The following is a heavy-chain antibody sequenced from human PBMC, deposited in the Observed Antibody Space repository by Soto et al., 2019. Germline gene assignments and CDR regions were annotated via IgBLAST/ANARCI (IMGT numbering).Heavy chain of an antibody. CDR3: AATFDSGSYDFGGHPW. Sequence: PSETLSLTCTVSGGSISSSSYYWGGIRQPPGKGLEWIVVASGKTDYTHNLQTRVTITRDKSTNTAYLELSGLRSDDTAVYYCAATFDSGSYDFGGHPWWGQGTLVTVSS. D-gene: IGHD2-21*01. CDR1: GGSISSSSYY. J-gene: IGHJ4*02. V-gene: IGHV4-61*05. CDR2: VASGKT.